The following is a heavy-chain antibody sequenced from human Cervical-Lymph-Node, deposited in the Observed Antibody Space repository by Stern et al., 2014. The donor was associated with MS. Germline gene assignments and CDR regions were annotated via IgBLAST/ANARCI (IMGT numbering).Heavy chain of an antibody. CDR2: IIPIFGTA. CDR3: ARDPNGMDV. V-gene: IGHV1-69*01. J-gene: IGHJ6*02. CDR1: GGTFSSNA. Sequence: QVQLVQSGAEVKKPGSSVKVSCKASGGTFSSNAISGVRQPPGQGLEWMGGIIPIFGTANYAQKFQGSVTITADESTSTAYMELSSLRSEDTAVYYCARDPNGMDVWGQGTTVTVSS.